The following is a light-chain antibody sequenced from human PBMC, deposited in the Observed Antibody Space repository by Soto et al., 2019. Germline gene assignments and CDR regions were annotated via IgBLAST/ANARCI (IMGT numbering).Light chain of an antibody. CDR2: DAS. Sequence: DIQMTQSPSTLPASVGDRVTITCRASQSIITWLAWFQQAPGKAPKILISDASRLKSGVPSRVSGSGSGTEFTLTISSLQPDDFATYYCQQYHIYPLTFGGGTRVEI. CDR1: QSIITW. CDR3: QQYHIYPLT. J-gene: IGKJ4*01. V-gene: IGKV1-5*01.